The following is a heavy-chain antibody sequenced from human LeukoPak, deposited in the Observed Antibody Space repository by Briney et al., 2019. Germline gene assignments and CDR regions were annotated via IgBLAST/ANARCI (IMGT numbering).Heavy chain of an antibody. CDR3: ARRGSGRVDY. V-gene: IGHV4-34*01. J-gene: IGHJ4*02. CDR1: GGSFSGYY. CDR2: INHSGST. Sequence: SETLSLTCAVYGGSFSGYYWSWIRQPPGKGLEWIGEINHSGSTNYNPSLKSRVTISLDTSKNQFSLKLSSVTAADTAVYYCARRGSGRVDYWGQGTLVTVSS. D-gene: IGHD3-10*01.